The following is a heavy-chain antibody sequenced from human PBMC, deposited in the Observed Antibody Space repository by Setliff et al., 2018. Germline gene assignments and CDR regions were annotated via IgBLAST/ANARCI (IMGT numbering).Heavy chain of an antibody. CDR2: ISYSGIT. V-gene: IGHV4-59*02. J-gene: IGHJ1*01. CDR1: GASVSSHY. Sequence: SETLSLTCNVSGASVSSHYWDWIRQPPGKGLEWIGFISYSGITTYNVSLKSRVSISVDTSKNQMSLTLSSVTATDTAVYYCVREGYSEYFQDWGRGTLVTVSS. D-gene: IGHD1-1*01. CDR3: VREGYSEYFQD.